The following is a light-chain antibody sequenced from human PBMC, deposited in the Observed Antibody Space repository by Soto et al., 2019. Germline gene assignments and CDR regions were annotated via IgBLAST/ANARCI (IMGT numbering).Light chain of an antibody. CDR2: DAS. V-gene: IGKV1-33*01. Sequence: DIQMTQSPSSLSASVGDRITITCQASQDINKYLNWYQQKLGKAPKLLIYDASNLQRGVPSRFSGSGSGTHFSLSISSLQPEDIATYYWQQSENGPLTFGGGTKVEIK. CDR3: QQSENGPLT. J-gene: IGKJ4*01. CDR1: QDINKY.